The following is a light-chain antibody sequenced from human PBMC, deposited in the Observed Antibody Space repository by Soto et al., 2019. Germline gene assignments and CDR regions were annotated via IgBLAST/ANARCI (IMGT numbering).Light chain of an antibody. CDR2: DAY. CDR1: HSISTS. J-gene: IGKJ4*01. CDR3: QQSFTTPLT. V-gene: IGKV1-39*01. Sequence: DFQMTQSPSSLSASVGDRVTMSCRSSHSISTSLNWYQQKPWKAPNLLIYDAYTLHRGVPSRFSGSGSGTEFTLTISGLQPEDYATYFCQQSFTTPLTFVAGTKVEIK.